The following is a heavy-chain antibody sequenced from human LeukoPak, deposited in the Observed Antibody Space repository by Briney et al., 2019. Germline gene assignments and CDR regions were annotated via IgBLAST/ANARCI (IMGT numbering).Heavy chain of an antibody. J-gene: IGHJ4*02. CDR1: GFTFSSHW. CDR3: ARDPQWELPDPYFLDY. CDR2: IKQDGSDK. V-gene: IGHV3-7*01. Sequence: GGSLRLSCAVSGFTFSSHWMSWVRQAPGKGLEWVANIKQDGSDKYYVDSVKGRFTISRDNAKNSLYLQMDSLRAEDTAVYYCARDPQWELPDPYFLDYWGKGTLVSVSS. D-gene: IGHD1-26*01.